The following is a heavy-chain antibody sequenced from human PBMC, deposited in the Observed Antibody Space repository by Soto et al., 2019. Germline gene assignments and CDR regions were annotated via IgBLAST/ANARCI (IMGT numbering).Heavy chain of an antibody. CDR3: ARHRGRSIAVAGYDY. V-gene: IGHV4-59*08. D-gene: IGHD6-19*01. J-gene: IGHJ4*02. Sequence: PSETLSLTCTVAGGSISSYYWSWIRHPPGKGLEWIGYIYYSGSTNYNPSLKSRVTISVDTSKNQFSLKLSSVTAADTAVYYCARHRGRSIAVAGYDYWGQGTLVTVSS. CDR2: IYYSGST. CDR1: GGSISSYY.